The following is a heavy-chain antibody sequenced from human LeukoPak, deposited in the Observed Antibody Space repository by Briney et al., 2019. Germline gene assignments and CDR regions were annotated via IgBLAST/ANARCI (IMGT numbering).Heavy chain of an antibody. Sequence: GGSLRLSCAASGFTFSSYWMSWVRQAPGKGLEWVANIKQDGSEKYYVDSVKGRFTISRDNAKNSLYLQMNSLRAEDTAVYYCARGVYDYVWGSYRLVSFDYWGQGTLVTVSS. CDR1: GFTFSSYW. CDR3: ARGVYDYVWGSYRLVSFDY. D-gene: IGHD3-16*02. J-gene: IGHJ4*02. V-gene: IGHV3-7*01. CDR2: IKQDGSEK.